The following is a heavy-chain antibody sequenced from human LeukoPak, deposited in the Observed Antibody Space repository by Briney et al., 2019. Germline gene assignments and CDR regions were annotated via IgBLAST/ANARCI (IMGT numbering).Heavy chain of an antibody. Sequence: GASVKVPCKASGGTFSSYAISWVRQAPGQGLEWMGGIIPIFGTANYAQKFQGRVTITTDESTSTAYMELSSLRSEDTAVYYCARRQGYNPLGDYWGQGTLVTVSS. J-gene: IGHJ4*02. V-gene: IGHV1-69*05. CDR2: IIPIFGTA. CDR3: ARRQGYNPLGDY. CDR1: GGTFSSYA. D-gene: IGHD5-24*01.